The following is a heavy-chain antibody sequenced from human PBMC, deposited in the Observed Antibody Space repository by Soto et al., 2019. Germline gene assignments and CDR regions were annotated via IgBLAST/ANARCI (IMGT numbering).Heavy chain of an antibody. D-gene: IGHD5-18*01. CDR1: GGSISSGDYY. J-gene: IGHJ6*02. CDR2: IYYSGST. Sequence: QVQLQESGPGLVKPSQTLSLTCTVSGGSISSGDYYWSWIRQPPGKGLEWIGYIYYSGSTYYNPSLKSRVTISVATSKNHFSLKLSSVTAADTAVYYCARWIQLWSPIGRHYRYGDVWGQGTTVTVSS. CDR3: ARWIQLWSPIGRHYRYGDV. V-gene: IGHV4-30-4*01.